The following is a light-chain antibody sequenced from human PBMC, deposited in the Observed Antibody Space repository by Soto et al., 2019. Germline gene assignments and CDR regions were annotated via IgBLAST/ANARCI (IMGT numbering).Light chain of an antibody. Sequence: SYELTQPPSVSVSPGQTATITCSGDKLGSKYVCWYQQRPGQSPVLVMYQDKYRPSGIPDRFSGANSGSTATLTITGTQAMDEADYYCQAWDSITYVVFGGGTKVTVL. CDR3: QAWDSITYVV. V-gene: IGLV3-1*01. J-gene: IGLJ2*01. CDR1: KLGSKY. CDR2: QDK.